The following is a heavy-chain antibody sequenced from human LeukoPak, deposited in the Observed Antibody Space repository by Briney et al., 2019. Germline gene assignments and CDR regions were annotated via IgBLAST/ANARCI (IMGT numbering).Heavy chain of an antibody. V-gene: IGHV3-23*01. CDR1: GFTFSSYA. J-gene: IGHJ2*01. CDR3: AKPYSGYEDWYFDL. D-gene: IGHD5-12*01. CDR2: ISGSGGST. Sequence: RPGGSLRLSCAASGFTFSSYAMSWVRQAPGKGLEWVSAISGSGGSTYYADSVKGRFTISRDNSKNTLYLQMNSLRAEDTAVYYCAKPYSGYEDWYFDLWGRGTLVTVSS.